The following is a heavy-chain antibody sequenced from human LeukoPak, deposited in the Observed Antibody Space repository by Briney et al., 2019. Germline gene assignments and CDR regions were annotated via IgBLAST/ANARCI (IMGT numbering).Heavy chain of an antibody. CDR1: GGTFSSYA. CDR2: INPNSGGT. J-gene: IGHJ6*03. Sequence: ASVKVSCKASGGTFSSYAISWVRQAPGQGLEWMGRINPNSGGTNYAQKFQGRVTMTRDTSISTAYMELSRLRSDDTAVYYCARDLHSGSYYGIYYYYYYMDVWGKGTTVTVSS. D-gene: IGHD1-26*01. V-gene: IGHV1-2*06. CDR3: ARDLHSGSYYGIYYYYYYMDV.